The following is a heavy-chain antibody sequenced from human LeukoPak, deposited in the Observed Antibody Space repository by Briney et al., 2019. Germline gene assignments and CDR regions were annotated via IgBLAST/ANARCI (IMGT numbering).Heavy chain of an antibody. CDR2: ISGSGDNT. D-gene: IGHD2-8*01. Sequence: GGSLRLSCAASGFTFSSYAMSWVRQAPGKGLEWVSGISGSGDNTYYADSVKGRSTISRDNSKNTLYLQTNSLRADDTAVYFCAKGLRSFSWSSFDYWGQGTLVAVSS. CDR3: AKGLRSFSWSSFDY. J-gene: IGHJ4*02. CDR1: GFTFSSYA. V-gene: IGHV3-23*01.